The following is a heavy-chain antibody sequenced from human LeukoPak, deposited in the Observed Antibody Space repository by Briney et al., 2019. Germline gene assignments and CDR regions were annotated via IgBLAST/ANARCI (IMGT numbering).Heavy chain of an antibody. J-gene: IGHJ4*02. D-gene: IGHD3-22*01. CDR1: GGTFSSYA. V-gene: IGHV1-69*13. CDR3: ARDSSGYFDVGGDGGYYFDY. Sequence: SVKVSCKASGGTFSSYAISWVRQAPGQGLEWMGGIIPIFGTANYAQKFQGRVTITADESTSTAYMELSSLRSEDTAVYYCARDSSGYFDVGGDGGYYFDYWGQGTLVTVSS. CDR2: IIPIFGTA.